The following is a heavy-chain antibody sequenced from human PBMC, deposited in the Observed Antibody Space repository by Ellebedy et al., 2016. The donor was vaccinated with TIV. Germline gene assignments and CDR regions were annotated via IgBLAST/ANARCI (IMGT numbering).Heavy chain of an antibody. CDR2: IIPIFGTA. V-gene: IGHV1-69*13. Sequence: AASVKVSCKASGGTFSSYAISWVRQAPGQGLEWMGGIIPIFGTANYAQKFQGRVTITADESTSTAYMELSSLRSEDTAVYYCARGESGYDYFDYWGQGTLVTVSS. CDR1: GGTFSSYA. CDR3: ARGESGYDYFDY. D-gene: IGHD5-12*01. J-gene: IGHJ4*02.